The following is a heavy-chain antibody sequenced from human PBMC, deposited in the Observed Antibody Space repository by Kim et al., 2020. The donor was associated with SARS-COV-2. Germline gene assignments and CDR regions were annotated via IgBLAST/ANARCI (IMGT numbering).Heavy chain of an antibody. V-gene: IGHV1-69*13. CDR2: IIPIFGTA. D-gene: IGHD5-18*01. J-gene: IGHJ4*02. Sequence: SVKVSCKASGGTFSSYAISWVRQAPGQGLEWMGGIIPIFGTANYAQKFQGRVTITADESTSTAYMELSSLRSEDTAVYYCARDDGGGYSYGYAFDYWGQGTLVTVSS. CDR3: ARDDGGGYSYGYAFDY. CDR1: GGTFSSYA.